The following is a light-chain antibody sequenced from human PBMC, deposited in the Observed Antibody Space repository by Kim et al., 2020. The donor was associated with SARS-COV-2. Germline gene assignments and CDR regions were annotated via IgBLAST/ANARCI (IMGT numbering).Light chain of an antibody. CDR3: QQYNSAPWT. CDR2: KAS. J-gene: IGKJ1*01. Sequence: ASVGDRGTSTCRASQSISSWLAWYQQKPGKAPKLLIYKASSLESGVPSRFSGSGSGTEFTLTISSLQPDDFATYHCQQYNSAPWTFGQGTKVEIK. V-gene: IGKV1-5*03. CDR1: QSISSW.